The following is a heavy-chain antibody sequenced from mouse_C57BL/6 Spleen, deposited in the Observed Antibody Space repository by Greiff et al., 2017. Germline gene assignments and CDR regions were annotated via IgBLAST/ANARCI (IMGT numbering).Heavy chain of an antibody. J-gene: IGHJ3*01. CDR1: GYTFTDYY. V-gene: IGHV1-26*01. CDR3: ARRQVRLRFAY. D-gene: IGHD3-2*02. Sequence: VQLQQSGPELVKPGASVKISCKASGYTFTDYYMNWVKQSHGKSLEWIGDINPNNGGTSYNQKFKGKATLTVDKSSSTAYMELRSLTSEDSACYYCARRQVRLRFAYWGQGTLVTVSA. CDR2: INPNNGGT.